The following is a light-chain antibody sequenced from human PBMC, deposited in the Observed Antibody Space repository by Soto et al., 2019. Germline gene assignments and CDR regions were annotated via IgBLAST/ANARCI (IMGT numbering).Light chain of an antibody. CDR3: QQYGSSPRT. J-gene: IGKJ1*01. CDR2: GAS. CDR1: QAINNN. Sequence: VLTQAPDTLSVSPGERATLSCRASQAINNNVAWYQLKDGQVPRLLIYGASTRAADVPARFSGSGSGTEFTLTISRLEPEDFAVYYCQQYGSSPRTFGQGTKVDIK. V-gene: IGKV3-20*01.